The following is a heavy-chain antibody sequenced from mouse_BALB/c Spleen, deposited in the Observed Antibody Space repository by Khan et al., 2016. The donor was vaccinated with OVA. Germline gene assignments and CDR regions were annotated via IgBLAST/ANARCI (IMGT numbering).Heavy chain of an antibody. CDR1: GYTFTNYD. CDR3: GRHYDGSTLYWYCDV. J-gene: IGHJ1*01. D-gene: IGHD1-1*01. Sequence: QVQLQQSGAELVKPGASVKLSCKASGYTFTNYDINWVRQRPEQGLEWIGWIFPGDDSTKYNEKFKGKATLTTDKSSSTAYMQLSRLTSEDSAVYFCGRHYDGSTLYWYCDVWGAGTTVTVSS. CDR2: IFPGDDST. V-gene: IGHV1S56*01.